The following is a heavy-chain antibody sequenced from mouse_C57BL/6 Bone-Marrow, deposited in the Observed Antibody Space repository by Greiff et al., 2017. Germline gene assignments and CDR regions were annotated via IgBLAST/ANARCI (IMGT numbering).Heavy chain of an antibody. CDR2: NWWDDDK. CDR1: GFSLSTFGMG. J-gene: IGHJ2*01. D-gene: IGHD1-1*01. Sequence: QVTLKESGPGILQPSQTLSLTCSFSGFSLSTFGMGVGWIRQPSGKGLEWLAHNWWDDDKYYKPALKSRLTISKDTSKNQVFLKIANVDTADTATYYCARWTYYYDSSRFDYWGQGTTLTVST. CDR3: ARWTYYYDSSRFDY. V-gene: IGHV8-8*01.